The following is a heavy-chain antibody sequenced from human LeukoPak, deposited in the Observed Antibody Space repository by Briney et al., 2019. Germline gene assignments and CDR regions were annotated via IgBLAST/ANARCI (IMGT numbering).Heavy chain of an antibody. CDR1: GFTFSSYS. CDR3: ARDPDDVEFFDY. V-gene: IGHV3-7*01. J-gene: IGHJ4*02. CDR2: IKQDGSEK. D-gene: IGHD3-10*01. Sequence: GGSLRLSCAASGFTFSSYSMNWVRQAPGKGLEWVANIKQDGSEKHYVDSVKGRFTISRDNAKNSLYLQMNSLRAEDTAVYYCARDPDDVEFFDYWGQGTLVTVSS.